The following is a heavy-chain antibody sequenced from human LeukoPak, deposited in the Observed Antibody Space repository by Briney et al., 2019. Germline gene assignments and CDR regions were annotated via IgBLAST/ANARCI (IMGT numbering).Heavy chain of an antibody. CDR1: GFAFSNFA. V-gene: IGHV3-23*01. CDR3: AKDGPYYYDRVWFDY. D-gene: IGHD3-22*01. J-gene: IGHJ4*02. Sequence: GGSLRLSRAASGFAFSNFAMSWVRQAPGKGLEWVSAMSGSGYYTYYVESVKGRFTISRDNSKNTLYLQMNSLRAEDTAVYYCAKDGPYYYDRVWFDYWGQGTLVTVSS. CDR2: MSGSGYYT.